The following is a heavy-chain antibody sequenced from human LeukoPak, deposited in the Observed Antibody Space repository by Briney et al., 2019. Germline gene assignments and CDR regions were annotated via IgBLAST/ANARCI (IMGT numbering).Heavy chain of an antibody. CDR1: GGSISRYY. CDR3: ARGAYYYDSSGYNWYFDL. Sequence: PSETLSLTCTASGGSISRYYWSWIRQPPGKGLEWIGYIYDSGSTNYNPSLKSRVTISVDTSKKQFSLNLSSVTAADTAVYYCARGAYYYDSSGYNWYFDLWGRGTLVTVSS. V-gene: IGHV4-59*01. J-gene: IGHJ2*01. CDR2: IYDSGST. D-gene: IGHD3-22*01.